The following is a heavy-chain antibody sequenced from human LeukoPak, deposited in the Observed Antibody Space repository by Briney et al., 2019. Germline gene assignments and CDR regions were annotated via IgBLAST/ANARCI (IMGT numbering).Heavy chain of an antibody. Sequence: PSETLSLTCAVSGYSISGCYYWGWIRQPPGKGLEWIGSIYHSGSTYYNPSLKSRVTISVDTSKNQFSLKLSSVTAADTAVYYCEREVMAFDSSGYYCYFDYWGQGTLVTVSS. D-gene: IGHD3-22*01. CDR2: IYHSGST. V-gene: IGHV4-38-2*02. CDR3: EREVMAFDSSGYYCYFDY. CDR1: GYSISGCYY. J-gene: IGHJ4*02.